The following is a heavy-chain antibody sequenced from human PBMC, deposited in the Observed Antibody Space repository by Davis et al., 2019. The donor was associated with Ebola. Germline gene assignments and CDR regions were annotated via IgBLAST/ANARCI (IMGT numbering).Heavy chain of an antibody. V-gene: IGHV3-21*01. CDR2: ISSSSSYI. CDR1: GFTFSSYA. CDR3: ARDGLEADKDV. D-gene: IGHD3/OR15-3a*01. J-gene: IGHJ6*04. Sequence: PGGSLRLSCAASGFTFSSYAMSWVRQAPGKGLEWVSSISSSSSYIYYADSVKGRFTISRDNAKNSLYLQMNSLRAEDTAVYYCARDGLEADKDVWGKGTTVTVSS.